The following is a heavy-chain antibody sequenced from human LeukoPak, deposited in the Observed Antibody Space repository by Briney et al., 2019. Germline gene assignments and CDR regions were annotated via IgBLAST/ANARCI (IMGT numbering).Heavy chain of an antibody. CDR2: IYYSGST. J-gene: IGHJ1*01. Sequence: SETLSLTCTVSGGSISSSSYYWGWIRQPPGKGLEWIGSIYYSGSTYYNPSLKSRVTISVDTSKNQFSLKLSSVTAADTAVYYCARSGGAHYYDSSGYYFSLDEGEYFQHWGQGTLVTVSS. CDR3: ARSGGAHYYDSSGYYFSLDEGEYFQH. D-gene: IGHD3-22*01. CDR1: GGSISSSSYY. V-gene: IGHV4-39*01.